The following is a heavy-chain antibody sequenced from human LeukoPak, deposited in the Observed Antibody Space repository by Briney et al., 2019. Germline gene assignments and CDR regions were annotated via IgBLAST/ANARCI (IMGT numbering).Heavy chain of an antibody. J-gene: IGHJ4*02. V-gene: IGHV3-21*01. CDR3: VAGTDFDY. CDR1: GLTFRYYN. CDR2: ISGSSSDI. Sequence: GGSLRLSCAASGLTFRYYNMNWVRQAPGKGLEWASFISGSSSDIYYADSVKGRFTISRDNAKNSLYLQMSSLRAEDTAVYWAVAGTDFDYWGQGTLVTVSS. D-gene: IGHD6-19*01.